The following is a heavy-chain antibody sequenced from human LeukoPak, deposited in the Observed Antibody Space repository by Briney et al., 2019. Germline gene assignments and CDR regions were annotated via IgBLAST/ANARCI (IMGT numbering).Heavy chain of an antibody. D-gene: IGHD4-11*01. CDR1: GFTFSSYW. Sequence: PGGSLRLSCAASGFTFSSYWIQWVRQAPGKGLVWVSRINSDGSSTSHADSVKGRFTTSRDNAKNTLFLQMNSLRAEDTAVYYCAREGYSGPYLDYWGQGTLVTVSS. CDR2: INSDGSST. J-gene: IGHJ4*02. CDR3: AREGYSGPYLDY. V-gene: IGHV3-74*01.